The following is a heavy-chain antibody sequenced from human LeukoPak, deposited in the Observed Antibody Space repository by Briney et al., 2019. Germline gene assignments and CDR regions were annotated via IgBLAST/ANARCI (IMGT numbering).Heavy chain of an antibody. V-gene: IGHV3-21*01. D-gene: IGHD3-22*01. CDR2: ISSSSSYI. CDR1: GFTFSSYS. CDR3: ARVDGNYYDSSGPSDY. J-gene: IGHJ4*02. Sequence: PGGSLRLSCAASGFTFSSYSMNLVRQAPGKGLEWVSSISSSSSYIYYADSVKGRFTISRDNAKNSLYLQMNSLRAEDTAVYYCARVDGNYYDSSGPSDYWGQGTLVTISS.